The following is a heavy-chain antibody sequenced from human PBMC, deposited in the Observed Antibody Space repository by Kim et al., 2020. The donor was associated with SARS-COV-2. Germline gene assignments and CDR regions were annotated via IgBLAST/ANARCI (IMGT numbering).Heavy chain of an antibody. CDR2: IYHSGST. J-gene: IGHJ6*02. CDR1: GYSISSGYY. V-gene: IGHV4-38-2*02. D-gene: IGHD6-13*01. Sequence: SETLSLTCTVSGYSISSGYYWGWIRQPPGKGLEWIGSIYHSGSTYYNPSLKSRVTISVDTSKNQFSLKLSSVTAADTAVYYCARDLVIAAAGTRDYYYYGMDVWGQGTTVTVSS. CDR3: ARDLVIAAAGTRDYYYYGMDV.